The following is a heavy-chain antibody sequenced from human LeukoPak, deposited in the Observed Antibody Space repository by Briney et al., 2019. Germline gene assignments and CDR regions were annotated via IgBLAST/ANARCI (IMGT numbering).Heavy chain of an antibody. CDR3: AKDVVGATTYYFDY. J-gene: IGHJ4*02. CDR2: ISGSDGST. Sequence: GGSLRLSCAASGFTFSIYAMSWVRQAPGKGLEWVSAISGSDGSTYYADSVKGRFTISRDNSKNTLYLQMNSLRAEDTAVYYCAKDVVGATTYYFDYWGQGTLVTVSS. D-gene: IGHD1-26*01. V-gene: IGHV3-23*01. CDR1: GFTFSIYA.